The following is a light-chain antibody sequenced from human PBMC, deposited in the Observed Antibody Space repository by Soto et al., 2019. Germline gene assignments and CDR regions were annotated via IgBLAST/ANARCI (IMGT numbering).Light chain of an antibody. CDR1: TSNIGTNT. V-gene: IGLV1-44*01. Sequence: QSVLTQSPSASGTPGQRVSISCSGSTSNIGTNTVSWYQHVPGTAPKLLIYSKDQRPSAVPGRFSGSKSGTSASLAISGLLSEDEADYYCATWDDSLNVVFGGGTKLTVL. J-gene: IGLJ2*01. CDR2: SKD. CDR3: ATWDDSLNVV.